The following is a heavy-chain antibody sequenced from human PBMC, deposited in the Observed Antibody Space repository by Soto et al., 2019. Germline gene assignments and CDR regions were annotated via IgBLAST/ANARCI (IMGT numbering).Heavy chain of an antibody. CDR2: IYYSGTT. CDR1: GGSISSGDHY. Sequence: SETLSLTCTVSGGSISSGDHYWSWIRQPPGKGLEWIGYIYYSGTTYNNPPLKSRVTISVDTSKNQFSLRLSSVTAADTAVYYCATYYDSSGPTFDYWGQGTPVTVSS. J-gene: IGHJ4*02. V-gene: IGHV4-30-4*01. CDR3: ATYYDSSGPTFDY. D-gene: IGHD3-22*01.